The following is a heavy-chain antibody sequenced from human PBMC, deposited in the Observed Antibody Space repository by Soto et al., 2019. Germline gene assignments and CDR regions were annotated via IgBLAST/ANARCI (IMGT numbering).Heavy chain of an antibody. V-gene: IGHV4-59*01. CDR1: GGSISSYY. CDR2: IYYSGST. J-gene: IGHJ4*02. Sequence: KSSETLSLTCTVSGGSISSYYWSWIRQPPGKGLEWIGYIYYSGSTNYNPSLKSRVTISVDTSKNQFSLKLSSVTAADTAVYYCARDHGGDYYFDYWGQGTLVTVSS. CDR3: ARDHGGDYYFDY. D-gene: IGHD3-10*01.